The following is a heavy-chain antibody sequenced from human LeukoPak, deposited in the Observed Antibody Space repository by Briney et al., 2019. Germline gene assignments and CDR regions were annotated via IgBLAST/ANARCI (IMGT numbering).Heavy chain of an antibody. CDR3: AKGYYDYVWGSYYFDY. V-gene: IGHV3-53*01. J-gene: IGHJ4*02. D-gene: IGHD3-16*01. CDR2: VYSGGST. Sequence: GGSLRLSCAASGFTVSSNYMSWVRQAPGKGLEWVSVVYSGGSTYYADSVKGRFTISIDNSKNTLYLQMNSLRAELTTVYYCAKGYYDYVWGSYYFDYWGRGTLVTVPS. CDR1: GFTVSSNY.